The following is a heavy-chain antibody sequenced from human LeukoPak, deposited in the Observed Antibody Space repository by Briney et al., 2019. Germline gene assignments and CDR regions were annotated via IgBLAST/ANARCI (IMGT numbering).Heavy chain of an antibody. CDR3: ARDYNGLYFDY. CDR1: GGSISSYY. D-gene: IGHD2-8*01. CDR2: IYYSGST. Sequence: KPSETLSLTCTVSGGSISSYYWSWIRQPPGKGLEWIGYIYYSGSTNYNPSLKSRVTISVDTSRNQFSLKLSSVTAADTAVYYCARDYNGLYFDYWGQGTLVTVSS. J-gene: IGHJ4*02. V-gene: IGHV4-59*01.